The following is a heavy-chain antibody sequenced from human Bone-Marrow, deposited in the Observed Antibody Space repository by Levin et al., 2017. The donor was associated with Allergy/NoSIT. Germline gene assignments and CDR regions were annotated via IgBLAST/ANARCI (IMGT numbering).Heavy chain of an antibody. V-gene: IGHV3-33*01. Sequence: GGSLRLSCAASGFTFSSYGMHWVRQAPGKGLEWVAVIWYDGSNKYYADSVKGRFTISRDNSKNTLYLQMNSLRAEDTAVYYCARGEYQLLCPFDYWGQGTLVTVSS. J-gene: IGHJ4*02. D-gene: IGHD2-2*01. CDR1: GFTFSSYG. CDR3: ARGEYQLLCPFDY. CDR2: IWYDGSNK.